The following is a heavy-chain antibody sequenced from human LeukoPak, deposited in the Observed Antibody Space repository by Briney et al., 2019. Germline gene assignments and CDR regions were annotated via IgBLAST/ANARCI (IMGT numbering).Heavy chain of an antibody. CDR2: ISGSGGNT. CDR1: GFTFSSYG. CDR3: AELGITMIGGV. J-gene: IGHJ6*04. V-gene: IGHV3-23*01. Sequence: GGSLRLSCAASGFTFSSYGMTWVRQAPGKGLEWVSTISGSGGNTYYADSVKGRFTISRDNAKNSLYLQMNSLRAEDTAVYYCAELGITMIGGVWGKGTTVTISS. D-gene: IGHD3-10*02.